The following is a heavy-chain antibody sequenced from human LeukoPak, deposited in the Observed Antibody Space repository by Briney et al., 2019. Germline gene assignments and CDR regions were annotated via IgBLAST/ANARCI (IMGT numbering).Heavy chain of an antibody. Sequence: SVTVSCKASGFTFTNSAVQWVRQARGQRLEWIGWIVVGSGNTNYAQKFQERVIIIRDMSTRTVYMELSSLTFEDTAVYYCAAGYSGYEYPNCWGQGTLVTVSS. J-gene: IGHJ4*02. D-gene: IGHD5-12*01. V-gene: IGHV1-58*01. CDR3: AAGYSGYEYPNC. CDR2: IVVGSGNT. CDR1: GFTFTNSA.